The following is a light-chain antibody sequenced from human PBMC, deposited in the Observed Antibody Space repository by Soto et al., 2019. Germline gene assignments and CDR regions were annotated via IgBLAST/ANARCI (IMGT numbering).Light chain of an antibody. J-gene: IGKJ4*01. V-gene: IGKV3-11*01. CDR3: QQRSNLPPSLT. CDR1: QSVSSY. Sequence: EIVLTQSPDTLSLSPGEGATLSCRASQSVSSYLAWYQQKPGQAPRLLIYDASNRATGIPARFSGSGSGTDCTLNISSLEHEDFAVYYCQQRSNLPPSLTVGGGTKVEIK. CDR2: DAS.